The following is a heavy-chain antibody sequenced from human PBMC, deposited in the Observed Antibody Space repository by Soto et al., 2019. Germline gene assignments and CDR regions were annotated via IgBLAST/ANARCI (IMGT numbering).Heavy chain of an antibody. V-gene: IGHV3-15*07. J-gene: IGHJ4*02. D-gene: IGHD3-9*01. CDR1: GFSFSNAW. CDR2: IKSKIDGGTA. CDR3: TRNYHTYYFDY. Sequence: EEHLVESGGGLVKPGGSLRLSCAASGFSFSNAWMNWVRQAPGKGLEWVGRIKSKIDGGTADYAAPVKGRFTISRDDSDDMLYLQMNSLKTEDTGVYYCTRNYHTYYFDYWGQGTLVPVSS.